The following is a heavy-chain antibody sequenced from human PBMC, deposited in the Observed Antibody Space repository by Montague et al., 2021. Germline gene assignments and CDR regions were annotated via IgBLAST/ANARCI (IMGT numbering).Heavy chain of an antibody. J-gene: IGHJ4*02. V-gene: IGHV3-33*01. D-gene: IGHD1-26*01. CDR3: ARDFRVGTYFDY. CDR1: GFSFNAYG. Sequence: SLRLSCAASGFSFNAYGMHWVRQAPGKGLEWVAVVGHDGNYEKYADSVRGRFIVSRDNSRTTLYLQLNSLRAEDTAVYYCARDFRVGTYFDYLGQGTLVTVSS. CDR2: VGHDGNYE.